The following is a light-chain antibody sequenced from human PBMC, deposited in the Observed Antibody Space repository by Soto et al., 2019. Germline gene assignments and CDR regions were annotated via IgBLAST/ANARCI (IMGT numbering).Light chain of an antibody. J-gene: IGKJ5*01. CDR2: DAS. Sequence: EIVMTQSPATLSVSPGETATLSCRASQSVNSNLAWYQQKPGQPPRLLIYDASNRATGIPARFSGSGSGTDFTLTISSLEPEDFAVYYCQQRSNWPPITFGQGTRLEIK. V-gene: IGKV3-11*01. CDR1: QSVNSN. CDR3: QQRSNWPPIT.